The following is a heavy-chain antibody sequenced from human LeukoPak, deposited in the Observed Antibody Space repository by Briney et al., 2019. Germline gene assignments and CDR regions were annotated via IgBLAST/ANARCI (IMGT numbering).Heavy chain of an antibody. Sequence: GRFTIFRDNAKNSLYLQMNSLRAEDTAVYYCAKNPYYDFWSGNSDNWFDPWGQGTLVTVSS. V-gene: IGHV3-11*03. CDR3: AKNPYYDFWSGNSDNWFDP. D-gene: IGHD3-3*01. J-gene: IGHJ5*02.